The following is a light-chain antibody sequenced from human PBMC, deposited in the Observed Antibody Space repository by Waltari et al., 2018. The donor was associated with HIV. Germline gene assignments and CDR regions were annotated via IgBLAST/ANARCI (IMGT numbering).Light chain of an antibody. J-gene: IGLJ2*01. CDR3: AAWDVSLRGLV. CDR2: KDK. Sequence: QAALTQPPSASGTPGQRVTLPCSGGSANLGRDSVSWFQQVPGTAPKPLIYKDKQRPSGVPDRFSASKSGTSASLAISGLRSEDEADYYCAAWDVSLRGLVFGGGTKLTVL. CDR1: SANLGRDS. V-gene: IGLV1-47*01.